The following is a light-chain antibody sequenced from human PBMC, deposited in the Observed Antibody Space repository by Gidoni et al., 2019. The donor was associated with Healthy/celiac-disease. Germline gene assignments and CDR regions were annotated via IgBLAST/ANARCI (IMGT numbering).Light chain of an antibody. Sequence: SYELTQPPSVSVSPGQTASITCSGDKLGDKYACWYQQKPGQSPVLVIYQDSKRPSGIPERFSGSNSGNTATLTISGTQAMDEADYYCQAWDSSTPGVVFGGGTKLTVL. CDR2: QDS. CDR3: QAWDSSTPGVV. V-gene: IGLV3-1*01. J-gene: IGLJ2*01. CDR1: KLGDKY.